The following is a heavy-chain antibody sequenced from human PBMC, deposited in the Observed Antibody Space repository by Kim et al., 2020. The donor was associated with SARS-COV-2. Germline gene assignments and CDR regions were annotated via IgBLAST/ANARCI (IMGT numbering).Heavy chain of an antibody. J-gene: IGHJ6*02. V-gene: IGHV3-43*02. CDR1: GFTFDDYA. D-gene: IGHD4-17*01. Sequence: GGSLRLSCAASGFTFDDYAMHWVRQAPGKGLEWVSLISGDGGSTYYADSVKGRFTISRDNSKNSLYLQMNSLRTEDTALYYCAKDGGNGDYPPVFYYGMDVWGQGTTVTVSS. CDR3: AKDGGNGDYPPVFYYGMDV. CDR2: ISGDGGST.